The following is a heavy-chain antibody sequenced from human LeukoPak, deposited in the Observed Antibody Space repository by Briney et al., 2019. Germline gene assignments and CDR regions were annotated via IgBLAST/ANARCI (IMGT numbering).Heavy chain of an antibody. D-gene: IGHD2-2*01. CDR3: ARAGIVPAAPVSFDI. J-gene: IGHJ3*02. CDR2: ISAYNGNT. V-gene: IGHV1-18*01. CDR1: RYTFTSYG. Sequence: GASVKVSCKASRYTFTSYGISWVRQAPGQGLEWMGWISAYNGNTNYAQKLQGRVTMTTDTSTSTAYMELRSLRSDDTAVYYCARAGIVPAAPVSFDIWGQGTMVTVSS.